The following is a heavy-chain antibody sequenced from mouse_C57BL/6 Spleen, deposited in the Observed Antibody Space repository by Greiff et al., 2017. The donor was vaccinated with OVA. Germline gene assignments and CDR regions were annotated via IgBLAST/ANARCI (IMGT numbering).Heavy chain of an antibody. CDR1: GYTFTSYW. Sequence: QVQLQQPGAELVRPGSSVKLSCKASGYTFTSYWMDWVKQRPGQGLEWIGNIYPSDSETHYNQKFKDKATLTVDKSSSTSYMQLSSLTAEDSAVYYCAIRDYYGSSYDARDDWGQGTSGTVSS. CDR2: IYPSDSET. CDR3: AIRDYYGSSYDARDD. J-gene: IGHJ4*01. D-gene: IGHD1-1*01. V-gene: IGHV1-61*01.